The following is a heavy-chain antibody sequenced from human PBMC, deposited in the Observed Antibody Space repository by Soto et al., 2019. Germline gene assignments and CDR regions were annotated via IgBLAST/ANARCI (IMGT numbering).Heavy chain of an antibody. CDR3: ARDRWGGTRQYYYYGMDV. Sequence: AASVKVSCKASGYTFTSYGISWVRQAPGQGLEWMGWISAYNGDTNYAQKPQGRVTMTTDTSTSTAYMELRSLRSDDTAVYYCARDRWGGTRQYYYYGMDVWGQGTTVTV. CDR2: ISAYNGDT. J-gene: IGHJ6*02. CDR1: GYTFTSYG. V-gene: IGHV1-18*04. D-gene: IGHD1-26*01.